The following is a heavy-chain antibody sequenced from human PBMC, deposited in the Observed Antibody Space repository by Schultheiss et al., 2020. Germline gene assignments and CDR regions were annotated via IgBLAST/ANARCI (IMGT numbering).Heavy chain of an antibody. CDR3: ARVSDCSSTSCYPYYYYGMDV. J-gene: IGHJ6*02. CDR2: ISSSSSTI. V-gene: IGHV3-48*02. CDR1: GFTFSSYS. D-gene: IGHD2-2*01. Sequence: GGSLRLSCAASGFTFSSYSMNWVRQAPGKGLEWVSYISSSSSTIYYADSVKGRFTISRDNAKNSLYLQMNSLRDEDTAVYYCARVSDCSSTSCYPYYYYGMDVWGQGTTVTAP.